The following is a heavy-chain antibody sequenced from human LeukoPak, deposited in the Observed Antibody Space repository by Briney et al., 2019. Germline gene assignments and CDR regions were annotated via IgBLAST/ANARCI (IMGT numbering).Heavy chain of an antibody. CDR3: ARRGMKLRYFDWSPPGVDY. V-gene: IGHV4-59*12. D-gene: IGHD3-9*01. CDR1: DGSISSDY. CDR2: FYYSGST. Sequence: SETLSLTCTVADGSISSDYWSWIRQPPGKGLEWIGYFYYSGSTNYNPSLKSRVTISVDTSKNQFSLKLSSVTAADTAVYYCARRGMKLRYFDWSPPGVDYWGQGTLVTVSS. J-gene: IGHJ4*02.